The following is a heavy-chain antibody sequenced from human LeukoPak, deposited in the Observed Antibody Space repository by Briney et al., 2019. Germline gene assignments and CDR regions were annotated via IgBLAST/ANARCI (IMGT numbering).Heavy chain of an antibody. Sequence: SETLSLTCAVYGGSFSGYYWSWIRQPPGKGLEWIGEINHSGSTNYNPSLKSRVTISVDTSKNQFSLKLSSVTAADTAVYYCARREVRRDYDFWSGYWDYFDYWGQGTLVTVSS. V-gene: IGHV4-34*01. J-gene: IGHJ4*02. CDR1: GGSFSGYY. CDR2: INHSGST. D-gene: IGHD3-3*01. CDR3: ARREVRRDYDFWSGYWDYFDY.